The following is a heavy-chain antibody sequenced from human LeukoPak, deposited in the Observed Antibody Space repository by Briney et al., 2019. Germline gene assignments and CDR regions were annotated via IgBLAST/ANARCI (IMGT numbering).Heavy chain of an antibody. Sequence: PSETLSLTCTVSGASINTYYWSWIRQPPGKGLEWIGYIYYSGTTSYNPSLKTRVTISIDTSKNQFSLKLSSVTAADTAVYYCARGEGLFDYWGQGTLVTVSS. CDR2: IYYSGTT. J-gene: IGHJ4*02. V-gene: IGHV4-59*01. CDR1: GASINTYY. CDR3: ARGEGLFDY.